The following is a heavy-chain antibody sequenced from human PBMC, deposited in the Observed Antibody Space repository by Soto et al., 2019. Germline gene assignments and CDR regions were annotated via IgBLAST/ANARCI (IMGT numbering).Heavy chain of an antibody. CDR3: TTDRVNGGYSGYENYGMDV. J-gene: IGHJ6*02. D-gene: IGHD5-12*01. CDR2: IKSKTDGGTT. V-gene: IGHV3-15*01. CDR1: GFTFSNAW. Sequence: EVQLVESGGGLVKPGGSLRLSCAASGFTFSNAWMSWVRQAPGKGLEWVGRIKSKTDGGTTDYAAPVKGRFTISRDDSKNTRYLQMNSLKTEDTAVYYCTTDRVNGGYSGYENYGMDVWGQGTTVTVSS.